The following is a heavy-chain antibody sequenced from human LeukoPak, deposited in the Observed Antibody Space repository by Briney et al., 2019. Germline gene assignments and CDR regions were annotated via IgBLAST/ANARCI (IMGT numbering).Heavy chain of an antibody. CDR2: INPNSGGT. V-gene: IGHV1-2*02. Sequence: GASVKVSCKASGYTFTGYYMHWVRQAPGQGLEWMGWINPNSGGTNYAQKFQGRVTMTRDTSISTAYMELSRLRSDDTAVYYCARRDYYDSSSYYYSHFDYWGQGTLVTVSS. J-gene: IGHJ4*02. CDR3: ARRDYYDSSSYYYSHFDY. CDR1: GYTFTGYY. D-gene: IGHD3-22*01.